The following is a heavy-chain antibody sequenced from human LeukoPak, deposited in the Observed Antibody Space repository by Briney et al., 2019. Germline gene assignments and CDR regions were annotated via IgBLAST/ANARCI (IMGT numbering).Heavy chain of an antibody. CDR1: GFTFSSYA. CDR2: ISYDGSNK. J-gene: IGHJ3*02. CDR3: ASGRVVVAAITDAFDI. D-gene: IGHD2-15*01. V-gene: IGHV3-30*04. Sequence: GRSLRLSCAASGFTFSSYAMHWVRQAPGKGLEWVAVISYDGSNKYYADSVKGRFTISRDNSKNTLYLQMNSLRAEDTAVYYCASGRVVVAAITDAFDIWGQGTMVTVSS.